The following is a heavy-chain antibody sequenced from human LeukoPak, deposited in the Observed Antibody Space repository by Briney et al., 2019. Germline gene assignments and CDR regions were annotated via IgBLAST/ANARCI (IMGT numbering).Heavy chain of an antibody. CDR2: IYYSGST. CDR3: ARDRAYCTGGVCPFDY. V-gene: IGHV4-59*12. J-gene: IGHJ4*02. D-gene: IGHD2-8*02. CDR1: GGSISSYY. Sequence: NTSETLSLTCTVSGGSISSYYWSWIRQPPGKGLEWIGYIYYSGSTNYNPSLKSRVTISVDTSKNQFSLKLSSVTAADTAVYYCARDRAYCTGGVCPFDYWGQGTLVTVSS.